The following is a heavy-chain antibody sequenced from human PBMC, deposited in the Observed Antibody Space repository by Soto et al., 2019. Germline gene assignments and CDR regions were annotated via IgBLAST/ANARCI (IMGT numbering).Heavy chain of an antibody. Sequence: ASVKVSCKASGYTFTSYDINWVRQATGQGLELMGWMNPNSGNTGYAQKFQGRVTMTRNTSISTAYMELSSLRSEDTAVYYCARAGVEGFGELSPYYYYGMDVWGQGTTVTVSS. V-gene: IGHV1-8*01. CDR2: MNPNSGNT. D-gene: IGHD3-10*01. CDR3: ARAGVEGFGELSPYYYYGMDV. CDR1: GYTFTSYD. J-gene: IGHJ6*02.